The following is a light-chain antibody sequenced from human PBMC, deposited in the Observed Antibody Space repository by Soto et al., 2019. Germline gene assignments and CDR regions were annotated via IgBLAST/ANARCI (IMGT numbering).Light chain of an antibody. CDR2: GAS. CDR3: QQYNKWPPYT. CDR1: QSISSN. V-gene: IGKV3-15*01. J-gene: IGKJ2*01. Sequence: EIVMTQSPANLSVSPGERATLSCRASQSISSNLAWYQQKPGQGPRLLIYGASTRATGIPARFSGSGSGTEFTLTISGLQSEDFAVYYCQQYNKWPPYTFGQGTKLEIK.